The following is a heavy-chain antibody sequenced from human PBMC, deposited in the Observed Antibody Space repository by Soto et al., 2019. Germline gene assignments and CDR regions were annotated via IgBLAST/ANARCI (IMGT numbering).Heavy chain of an antibody. D-gene: IGHD3-16*01. J-gene: IGHJ6*02. CDR1: GVSFRDFS. CDR2: IDLSGTTT. V-gene: IGHV3-23*01. CDR3: AKGKPFIPYYYYGMDV. Sequence: GGSLSLSCAASGVSFRDFSMNWFRQAPGKGLEWVSFIDLSGTTTYYRDSVKGRFTISRDNSKNTLYLQMNSLRAEDTAVYYCAKGKPFIPYYYYGMDVWGQGTTVTVSS.